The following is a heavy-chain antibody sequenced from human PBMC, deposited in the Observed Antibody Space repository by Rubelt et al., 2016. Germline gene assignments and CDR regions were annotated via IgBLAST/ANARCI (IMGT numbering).Heavy chain of an antibody. V-gene: IGHV4-59*01. D-gene: IGHD1-26*01. CDR3: AKNFLLVPPAAPLLWYGMDV. CDR1: GDSITRFY. Sequence: QVQLQESGPGLVKPSETLSLTCTVSGDSITRFYWSWIRQPPGKGLEWIGYVHHSGSSNTNPSFRGRVFMSVDTSQNQFYLTLPLVTAADTALDYCAKNFLLVPPAAPLLWYGMDVWGQGTTVTVSS. J-gene: IGHJ6*02. CDR2: VHHSGSS.